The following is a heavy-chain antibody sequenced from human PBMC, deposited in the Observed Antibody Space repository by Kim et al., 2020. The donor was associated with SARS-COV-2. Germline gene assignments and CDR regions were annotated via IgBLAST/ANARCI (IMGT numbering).Heavy chain of an antibody. Sequence: IYYADSVKGRFTISRDNAKNSLYLQMNSLRAEDTAVYYCAKTAMVRGVIYWGQGTLVTVSS. CDR3: AKTAMVRGVIY. V-gene: IGHV3-21*01. CDR2: I. D-gene: IGHD3-10*01. J-gene: IGHJ4*02.